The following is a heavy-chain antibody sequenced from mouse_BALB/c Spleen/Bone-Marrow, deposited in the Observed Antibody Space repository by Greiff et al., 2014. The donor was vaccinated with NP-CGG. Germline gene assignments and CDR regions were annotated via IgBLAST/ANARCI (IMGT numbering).Heavy chain of an antibody. CDR2: INPYNGGT. CDR3: ARGPHYYGSRDYAMDY. J-gene: IGHJ4*01. CDR1: GYSFTGYT. Sequence: EVQRVESGPELVKPGASMKISCKASGYSFTGYTMNWVKQSHGKNLEWIGLINPYNGGTSYNQKFKGKATLTVDKSSSTAYMELLSLTSEDSAVYYCARGPHYYGSRDYAMDYWGQGTSVTVSS. V-gene: IGHV1-18*01. D-gene: IGHD1-1*01.